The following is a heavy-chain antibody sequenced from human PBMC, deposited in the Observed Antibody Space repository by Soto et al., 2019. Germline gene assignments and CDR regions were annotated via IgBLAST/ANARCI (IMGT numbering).Heavy chain of an antibody. D-gene: IGHD2-15*01. V-gene: IGHV4-59*01. CDR2: IYYSGST. CDR1: GGSISSYY. Sequence: PSETLSLTCTVSGGSISSYYWSWIRQPPGKGLEWIGYIYYSGSTNYNPSLKSRVTISVDTSKNQFSLKLSSVTAVDTAVYYCARDVPSTGYCSGGSCPEGMDVWGQGTTVT. CDR3: ARDVPSTGYCSGGSCPEGMDV. J-gene: IGHJ6*02.